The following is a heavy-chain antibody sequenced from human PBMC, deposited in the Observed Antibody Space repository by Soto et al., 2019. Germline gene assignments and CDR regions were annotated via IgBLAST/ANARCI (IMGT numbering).Heavy chain of an antibody. CDR3: VTGIAANKRYYYYGMDV. V-gene: IGHV3-64D*08. J-gene: IGHJ6*02. CDR1: GFTFSSYA. CDR2: ISSNGGST. D-gene: IGHD6-13*01. Sequence: HPGGSLRLSCSASGFTFSSYAMHWVRQAPGKGLEYVSAISSNGGSTYYADSVKGRFTISRDNSKNTLYLQMSSLRAEDTAVYYCVTGIAANKRYYYYGMDVWGQGTTVTVSS.